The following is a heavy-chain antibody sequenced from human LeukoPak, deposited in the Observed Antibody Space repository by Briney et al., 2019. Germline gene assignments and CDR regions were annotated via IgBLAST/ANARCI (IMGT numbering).Heavy chain of an antibody. J-gene: IGHJ3*02. CDR1: GGSISSYY. Sequence: SETLSLTCTVSGGSISSYYWSWLRQPPGKGLEWIGYIYYSGSTNYNPSLKSRVTISVDTSKNQFSLKLSSVTAADTAVYYCALGAVAATGGAFDIWGQGTMVTVSS. CDR2: IYYSGST. CDR3: ALGAVAATGGAFDI. V-gene: IGHV4-59*08. D-gene: IGHD2-15*01.